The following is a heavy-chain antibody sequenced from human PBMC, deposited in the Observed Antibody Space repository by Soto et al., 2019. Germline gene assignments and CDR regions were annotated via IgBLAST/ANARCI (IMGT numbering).Heavy chain of an antibody. CDR1: GGTFSTAA. Sequence: QVQVEQSGAEVKKPGSSVKVSCKASGGTFSTAAISWVRQAPGQGLEWMGGIMPIFRTADYAQKFQGRVTINADESTSTAYLELRSLSSEDTAIYYCARDQDRPLLGANYYYIMDVWGQGTTVTVSS. J-gene: IGHJ6*02. D-gene: IGHD3-3*02. CDR3: ARDQDRPLLGANYYYIMDV. V-gene: IGHV1-69*12. CDR2: IMPIFRTA.